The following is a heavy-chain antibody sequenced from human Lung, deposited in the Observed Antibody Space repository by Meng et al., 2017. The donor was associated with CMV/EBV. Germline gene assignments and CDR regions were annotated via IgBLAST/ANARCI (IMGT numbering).Heavy chain of an antibody. D-gene: IGHD7-27*01. Sequence: GGSLRLXCAASGFTFSTYNMNWVRQAPGKGLEWVSSISSSSNYIYYADSLKGRFTISRANARNSLFLQMNSLRAEDTAVYYCGRVQGLGMSFYYGLDVWGRGTRVTVSS. J-gene: IGHJ6*02. CDR2: ISSSSNYI. CDR1: GFTFSTYN. V-gene: IGHV3-21*06. CDR3: GRVQGLGMSFYYGLDV.